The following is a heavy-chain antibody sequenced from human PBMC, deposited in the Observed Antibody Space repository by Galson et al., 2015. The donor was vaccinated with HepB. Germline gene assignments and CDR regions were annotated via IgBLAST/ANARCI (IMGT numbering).Heavy chain of an antibody. CDR2: INAGNGNT. D-gene: IGHD1-26*01. J-gene: IGHJ4*02. V-gene: IGHV1-3*01. CDR3: ARATGELAVFDY. CDR1: GYTFTSYA. Sequence: SVKVSCKASGYTFTSYAMHWVRQAPGQRLEWMGWINAGNGNTKYSQKFQGRVTITRDTSASTAYMELSSLRSEDTAVYYCARATGELAVFDYWGQGTLVTVSP.